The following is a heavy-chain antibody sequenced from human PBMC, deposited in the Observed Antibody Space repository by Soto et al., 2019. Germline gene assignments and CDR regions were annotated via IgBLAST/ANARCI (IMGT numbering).Heavy chain of an antibody. CDR2: IWYGGNTK. Sequence: QVPLVESGGGVVQPGASLRLSCAASGFPFSRYGMHWVRQAPGKGLEWVALIWYGGNTKYYADSVKGRFTISRDNSKNTLYLQMNSLRAEDTAVYFCAREGLAVAGIWYFDLWGRGTLVTVSS. V-gene: IGHV3-33*01. CDR1: GFPFSRYG. J-gene: IGHJ2*01. D-gene: IGHD6-19*01. CDR3: AREGLAVAGIWYFDL.